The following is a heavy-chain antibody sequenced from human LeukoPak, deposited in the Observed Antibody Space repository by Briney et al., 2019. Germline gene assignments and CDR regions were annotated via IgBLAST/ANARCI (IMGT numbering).Heavy chain of an antibody. CDR1: GFTFSTYD. CDR3: ARAEGYGSGTYYRVDY. V-gene: IGHV3-13*04. D-gene: IGHD3-10*01. J-gene: IGHJ4*02. Sequence: LTGGSLRLSCAASGFTFSTYDMHWVRQATGKGLEWVSAIGTAGDTYYPGSVKGRFTISRENAKNSLYLQMNSLIAGDTTVYYCARAEGYGSGTYYRVDYWGQGTLVTVSS. CDR2: IGTAGDT.